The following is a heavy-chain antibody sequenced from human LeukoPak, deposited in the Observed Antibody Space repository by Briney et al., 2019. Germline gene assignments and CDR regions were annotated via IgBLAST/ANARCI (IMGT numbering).Heavy chain of an antibody. CDR3: ARLFWSGYPSDY. V-gene: IGHV1-18*01. D-gene: IGHD3-3*01. CDR1: GYTFTGYG. Sequence: ASVKVSCKASGYTFTGYGISWVRQAPGQGLEWMGWISAYNGNTNYAQKLQGRVTMTTDTSTSTAYMEQRSLRSDDTAVYYCARLFWSGYPSDYWGQGTLVTVSS. J-gene: IGHJ4*02. CDR2: ISAYNGNT.